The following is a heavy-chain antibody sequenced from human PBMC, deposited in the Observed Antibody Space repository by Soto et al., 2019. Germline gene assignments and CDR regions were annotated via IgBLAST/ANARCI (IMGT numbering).Heavy chain of an antibody. Sequence: QVHLQESGPGLVRASETLSLTCTVSGGSISISTYYWSWIRQPPGKGLEWIGYISYSGRTNYSPSLKRRVTMSVDTSKNQFSLKLISVTAADTAVYYCARSYCAADVSCNWFDPWGQGTLVTVSS. CDR3: ARSYCAADVSCNWFDP. CDR1: GGSISISTYY. CDR2: ISYSGRT. J-gene: IGHJ5*02. D-gene: IGHD2-15*01. V-gene: IGHV4-61*01.